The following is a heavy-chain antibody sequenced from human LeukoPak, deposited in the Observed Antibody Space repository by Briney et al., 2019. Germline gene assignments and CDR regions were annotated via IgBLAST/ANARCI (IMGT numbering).Heavy chain of an antibody. V-gene: IGHV1-69*13. D-gene: IGHD6-19*01. CDR1: GGTFSSYA. CDR2: IIPIFGTA. J-gene: IGHJ5*02. CDR3: ASPGGSGWYNWFDP. Sequence: SVKVSCKASGGTFSSYAISWVRQAPGQGLEWMGGIIPIFGTANYAQKFQGRVTITADESTSTAYMELSSLRSEDTAVYYCASPGGSGWYNWFDPWGQGTLVTVSS.